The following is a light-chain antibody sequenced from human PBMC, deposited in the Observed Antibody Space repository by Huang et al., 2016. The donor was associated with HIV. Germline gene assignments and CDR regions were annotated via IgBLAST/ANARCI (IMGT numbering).Light chain of an antibody. CDR2: DAS. CDR3: QQYGSSPLT. V-gene: IGKV3D-20*01. Sequence: EIVLTQSPATLSLSPGERATLSCGASQSLSSSYLAWYQQKPGLAPRLLIYDASNRATGIPDRFSGSGSGTDFTLTISRLEPEDVAVYYCQQYGSSPLTFGGGTKVEIK. CDR1: QSLSSSY. J-gene: IGKJ4*01.